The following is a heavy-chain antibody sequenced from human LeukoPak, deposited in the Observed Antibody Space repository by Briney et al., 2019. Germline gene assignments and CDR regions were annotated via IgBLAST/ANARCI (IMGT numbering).Heavy chain of an antibody. Sequence: GESLKISCKGSGYSFTSYWIAWVRQMPGKGLEWMGIIYPGDSDTRYSPSFQGQVIISADKSIYTAYLQWSSLKASDTAMYYCAKLYYYDSSGWGSFDYWDQGTLVTVSS. V-gene: IGHV5-51*01. CDR1: GYSFTSYW. D-gene: IGHD3-22*01. CDR2: IYPGDSDT. J-gene: IGHJ4*02. CDR3: AKLYYYDSSGWGSFDY.